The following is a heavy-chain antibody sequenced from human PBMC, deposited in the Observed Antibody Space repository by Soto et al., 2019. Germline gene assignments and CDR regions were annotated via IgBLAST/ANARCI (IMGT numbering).Heavy chain of an antibody. Sequence: ASVKVSCKTSGYTFSNYAISWVRQAPGQGLEWMGWISSYNSNNGDTKSAQMLQGRVTMTIDTSATTAYMELRSLRSDDTAVYYGARAELERGEVGYFGMDVWGQGTTVTVSS. CDR1: GYTFSNYA. J-gene: IGHJ6*02. CDR3: ARAELERGEVGYFGMDV. V-gene: IGHV1-18*04. CDR2: ISSYNSNNGDT. D-gene: IGHD1-1*01.